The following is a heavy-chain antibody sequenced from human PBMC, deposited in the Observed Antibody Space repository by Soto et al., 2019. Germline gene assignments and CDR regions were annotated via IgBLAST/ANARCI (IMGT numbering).Heavy chain of an antibody. Sequence: SDTLSLTCTVSGGSISSYYWSWIRQPSGKGLEWIGYIYYGGGTNYNPSLKSRVTISVDMSQNQFSLNLSSVTAADTAVYYCVRDQCLGARCWFDYWGQGTQVTVSS. CDR1: GGSISSYY. J-gene: IGHJ4*02. CDR3: VRDQCLGARCWFDY. CDR2: IYYGGGT. V-gene: IGHV4-59*01. D-gene: IGHD2-15*01.